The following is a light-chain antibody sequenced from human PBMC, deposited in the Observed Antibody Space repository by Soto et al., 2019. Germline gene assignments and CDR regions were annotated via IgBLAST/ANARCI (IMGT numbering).Light chain of an antibody. CDR1: HIVSSY. J-gene: IGKJ1*01. CDR2: DAS. V-gene: IGKV3-11*01. Sequence: MLLAQFSVVLTYSPCEVATLSCRTSHIVSSYLAWYQQKPGQAPRLLIYDASSRATGIPDRFSGSGSGTEFTLTISSLQSEDFAVYCCQQYNNSPPTFGQGTKVDIK. CDR3: QQYNNSPPT.